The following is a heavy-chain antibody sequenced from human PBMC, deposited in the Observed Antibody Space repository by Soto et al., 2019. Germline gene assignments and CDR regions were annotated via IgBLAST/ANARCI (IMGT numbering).Heavy chain of an antibody. J-gene: IGHJ5*02. D-gene: IGHD3-3*01. Sequence: GGSLRLSCAASGFTFSSYGMHWVRQAPDKGLEWVAVISYDGSNKYYADSVKGRFTISRDNSKNTLYLQMNSLRAEDTAVYYCAKGDFWSGYPNPRFDPWGQGTLVTVSS. CDR2: ISYDGSNK. V-gene: IGHV3-30*18. CDR1: GFTFSSYG. CDR3: AKGDFWSGYPNPRFDP.